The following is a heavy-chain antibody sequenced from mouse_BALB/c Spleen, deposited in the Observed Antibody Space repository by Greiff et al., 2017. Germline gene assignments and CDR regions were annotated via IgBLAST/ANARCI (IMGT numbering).Heavy chain of an antibody. CDR3: ARDPFGLRAY. Sequence: EVQLVESGGGLVKPGGSLKLSCAASGFTFSSYAMSWVRQSPEKRLEWVAEISSGGSYTYYPDTVTGRFTISRDNAKNTLYLEMSSLRSEDTAMYYCARDPFGLRAYWGQGTLVTVSA. V-gene: IGHV5-9-4*01. CDR2: ISSGGSYT. CDR1: GFTFSSYA. D-gene: IGHD2-2*01. J-gene: IGHJ3*01.